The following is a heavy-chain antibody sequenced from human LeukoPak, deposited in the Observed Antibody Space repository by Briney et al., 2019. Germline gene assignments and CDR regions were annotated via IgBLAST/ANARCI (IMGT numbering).Heavy chain of an antibody. CDR3: ARVAAFGTAAFDI. J-gene: IGHJ3*02. Sequence: GGSLRLSCAASGFILSSYSMHWVRQAPGEGLEFVSAISSSGGSTYYANSVKGRSTISRDTSKNTLYLQMGSLRPEDMAVYYCARVAAFGTAAFDIWGQGTTVTVSS. CDR2: ISSSGGST. V-gene: IGHV3-64*01. D-gene: IGHD6-13*01. CDR1: GFILSSYS.